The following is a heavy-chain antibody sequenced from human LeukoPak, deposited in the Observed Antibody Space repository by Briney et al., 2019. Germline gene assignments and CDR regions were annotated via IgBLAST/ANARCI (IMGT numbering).Heavy chain of an antibody. CDR2: IYPGDSDT. J-gene: IGHJ4*02. V-gene: IGHV5-51*01. Sequence: ESLKISCKGSGYGFTRYWIGWVRQMPGKGLEWMGIIYPGDSDTRYSPSFQGQVTISADKSISTAYLQWSSLKASDTAMYYCARQTQPEWSSDYWGQGTLVTVSS. D-gene: IGHD3-3*01. CDR3: ARQTQPEWSSDY. CDR1: GYGFTRYW.